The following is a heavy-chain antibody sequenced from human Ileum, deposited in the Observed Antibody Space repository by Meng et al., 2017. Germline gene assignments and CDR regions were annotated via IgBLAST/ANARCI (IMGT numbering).Heavy chain of an antibody. V-gene: IGHV4-34*01. Sequence: QGQRQQWGAGLLKPSETLSLTCAVYGGSFSGYYWSWIRQPPGKGLEWIGEINHSGSTNYNPSLKSRVTISVDTSKNQFSLKLSSVTAADTAVYYCARTSGWFYYWGQGTLVTVSS. J-gene: IGHJ4*02. D-gene: IGHD6-19*01. CDR1: GGSFSGYY. CDR2: INHSGST. CDR3: ARTSGWFYY.